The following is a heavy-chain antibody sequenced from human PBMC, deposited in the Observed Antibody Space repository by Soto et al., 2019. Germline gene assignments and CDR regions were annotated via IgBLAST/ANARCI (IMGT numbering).Heavy chain of an antibody. J-gene: IGHJ6*02. D-gene: IGHD3-10*01. V-gene: IGHV5-51*01. Sequence: PGESLKISCKGSGYSFTSYWIGWVRQMPGKGLEWMGIIYPGDSDTRYSPSFQGQVTISADKSISTAYLQWSSLKASDTAMYYCERSPDLWFGELLGHYYGMDVWGQGTTVTVSS. CDR3: ERSPDLWFGELLGHYYGMDV. CDR1: GYSFTSYW. CDR2: IYPGDSDT.